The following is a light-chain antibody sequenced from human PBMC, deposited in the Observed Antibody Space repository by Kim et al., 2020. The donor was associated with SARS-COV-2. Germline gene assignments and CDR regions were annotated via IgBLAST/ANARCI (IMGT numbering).Light chain of an antibody. CDR3: QAWDNGTV. CDR2: NDT. Sequence: VSVYPGPTAIITCAGDMLGHKYGSWYQQPPGQSPVLVIYNDTKRPSGISERFSGSKAGNTATLTISGTQAVDEADYYCQAWDNGTVFGGGTQLTVL. CDR1: MLGHKY. J-gene: IGLJ3*02. V-gene: IGLV3-1*01.